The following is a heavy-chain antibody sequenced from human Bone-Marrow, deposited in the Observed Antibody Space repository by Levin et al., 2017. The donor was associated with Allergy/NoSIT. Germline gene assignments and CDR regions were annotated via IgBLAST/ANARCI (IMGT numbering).Heavy chain of an antibody. CDR2: ISYSGST. V-gene: IGHV4-59*13. J-gene: IGHJ6*02. CDR3: AGGLGSGNYCAGGLGSGNYYYGLEV. Sequence: SETLSLTCSVSGGSITNYYWNWIRQSPETGLEWIGHISYSGSTNFNPSLKSRVAFSIDTAKKQISLNLNSVTAADTAVYYCAGGLGSGNYCAGGLGSGNYYYGLEVWGHGTTVTVSS. CDR1: GGSITNYY. D-gene: IGHD3/OR15-3a*01.